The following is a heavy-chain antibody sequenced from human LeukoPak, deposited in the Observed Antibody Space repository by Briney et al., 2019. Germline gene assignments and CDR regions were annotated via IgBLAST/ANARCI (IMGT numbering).Heavy chain of an antibody. J-gene: IGHJ6*02. CDR1: GFTXENXV. D-gene: IGHD1-20*01. Sequence: PGGSLRLSCEASGFTXENXVMSWVRQAPGKGLEWVSTINWNGGSTGYADSVKGRFTISRDNAKNSLFLQMNSLRAEDTAFYYCAREDYNWNDYYYYGMDVWGQGTTVTVSS. V-gene: IGHV3-20*04. CDR3: AREDYNWNDYYYYGMDV. CDR2: INWNGGST.